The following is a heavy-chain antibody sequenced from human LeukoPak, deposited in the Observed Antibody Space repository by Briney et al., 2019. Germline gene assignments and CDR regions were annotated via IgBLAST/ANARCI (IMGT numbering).Heavy chain of an antibody. CDR2: IYTSRST. CDR3: ARGRHYDYVWGSYLYYFDY. J-gene: IGHJ4*02. Sequence: SQTLSLTCTVSGGSISSGSYYWSWIRQPAGKGLEWIGRIYTSRSTNYNPSLKSRVTISVDTSKNQFSLKLSSVTAADTAVYYCARGRHYDYVWGSYLYYFDYWGQGTLVTVSS. V-gene: IGHV4-61*02. D-gene: IGHD3-16*02. CDR1: GGSISSGSYY.